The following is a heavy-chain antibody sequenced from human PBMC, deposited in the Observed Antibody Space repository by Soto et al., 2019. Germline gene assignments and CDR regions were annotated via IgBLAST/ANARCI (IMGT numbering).Heavy chain of an antibody. CDR3: VHKVLREAAFDY. CDR1: GFSLSTSGVG. D-gene: IGHD3-10*01. V-gene: IGHV2-5*02. Sequence: QITLTESGPTLLKPTQTLTLTCTFSGFSLSTSGVGVGWIRQPQGKALEGLALIYWDDDKLYSPSLKSSLSITKDTSKNQVVLTMTNMDPVDTATYYCVHKVLREAAFDYWGQGTLVTVSS. CDR2: IYWDDDK. J-gene: IGHJ4*02.